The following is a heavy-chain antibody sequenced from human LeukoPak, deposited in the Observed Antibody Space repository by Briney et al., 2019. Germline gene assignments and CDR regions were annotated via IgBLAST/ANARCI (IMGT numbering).Heavy chain of an antibody. V-gene: IGHV3-30-3*02. CDR3: ANYPRYCTNGVCSNYYYYGMDV. Sequence: PGGSLRLSCAASGFTFSSYAMFWVRQAPGKGLEWVTIISKDGSDTFYADSVRGRFTISRDNSKNMLYLQLNSLRAEDTAVYYCANYPRYCTNGVCSNYYYYGMDVWGQGTTVTVSS. J-gene: IGHJ6*02. CDR1: GFTFSSYA. D-gene: IGHD2-8*01. CDR2: ISKDGSDT.